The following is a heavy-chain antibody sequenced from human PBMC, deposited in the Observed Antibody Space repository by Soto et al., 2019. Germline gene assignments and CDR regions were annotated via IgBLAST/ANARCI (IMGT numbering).Heavy chain of an antibody. V-gene: IGHV4-34*01. Sequence: QVQLQQWGAGLLKPSETLSLTCAVYGGSFTGYYWSWIRQPPGKGLEWIGEINHRGSTNYNPSLKSRVTIPVDTSKNQFSLNLNSVPAADTAVYYCARGSRVKIPAASGRDYYYHGLDVWGQGTAVTVSS. CDR2: INHRGST. J-gene: IGHJ6*02. CDR1: GGSFTGYY. D-gene: IGHD6-25*01. CDR3: ARGSRVKIPAASGRDYYYHGLDV.